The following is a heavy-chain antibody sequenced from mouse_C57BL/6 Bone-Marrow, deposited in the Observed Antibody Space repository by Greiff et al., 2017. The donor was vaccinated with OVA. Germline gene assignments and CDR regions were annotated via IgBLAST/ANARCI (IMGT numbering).Heavy chain of an antibody. V-gene: IGHV1-9*01. J-gene: IGHJ4*01. CDR2: ILPGSAST. CDR3: ASGRQLRLPYYAMDY. Sequence: VQLQQSGAELMKPGASVKLSCKATGYTFTGYWMKWVKKRPGHGLEWIGEILPGSASTNYNEKFKGKATFTADTSSNTAYMQLSSLTTEDSAIYYCASGRQLRLPYYAMDYWGQGTSVTVSS. CDR1: GYTFTGYW. D-gene: IGHD3-2*02.